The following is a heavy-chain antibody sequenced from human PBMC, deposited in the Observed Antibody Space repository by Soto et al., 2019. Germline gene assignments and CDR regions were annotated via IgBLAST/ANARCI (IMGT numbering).Heavy chain of an antibody. V-gene: IGHV4-30-4*01. D-gene: IGHD6-13*01. CDR2: IYYSGST. J-gene: IGHJ4*02. CDR1: GGSISSGDYY. CDR3: ARANEQQLVRPHFDY. Sequence: QVQLQESGPGLVKPSQTLSLTCTVSGGSISSGDYYWSWIRQPPGKGLEWIGYIYYSGSTDYNPSLKSRVTISVDTSKNQISLKLSSVTAADTAVYYCARANEQQLVRPHFDYWGQGTLVTVSS.